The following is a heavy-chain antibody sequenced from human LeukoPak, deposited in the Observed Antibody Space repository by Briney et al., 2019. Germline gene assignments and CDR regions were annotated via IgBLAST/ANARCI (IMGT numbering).Heavy chain of an antibody. D-gene: IGHD3-16*02. CDR1: GGSISSGDYY. CDR2: IYYSGST. Sequence: PSETLSLTCTVSGGSISSGDYYWSWIRQPPGKGLEWIGYIYYSGSTYYHPSLKSRVTISVDTSKNQFSLKLSSVTAADTAVYYCARGVITFGGVIESLDYWGQGTLVTVSS. J-gene: IGHJ4*02. CDR3: ARGVITFGGVIESLDY. V-gene: IGHV4-30-4*01.